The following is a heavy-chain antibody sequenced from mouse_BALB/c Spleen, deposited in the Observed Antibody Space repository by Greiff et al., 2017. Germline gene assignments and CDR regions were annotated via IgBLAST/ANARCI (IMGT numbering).Heavy chain of an antibody. V-gene: IGHV2-9*02. Sequence: QVQLQESGPGLVAPSQSLSITCTVSGFSLTSYGVHWVRQPPGKGLEWLGVIWAGGSTNYNTALMSRLSISKDNSKSQVFLKMNSLQTDDTSMYYCARDYYCGSSYWFAYWGQGTLVTVSA. D-gene: IGHD1-1*01. CDR2: IWAGGST. CDR1: GFSLTSYG. J-gene: IGHJ3*01. CDR3: ARDYYCGSSYWFAY.